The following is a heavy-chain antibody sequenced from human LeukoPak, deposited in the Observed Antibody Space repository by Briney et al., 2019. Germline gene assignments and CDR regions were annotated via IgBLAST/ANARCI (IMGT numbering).Heavy chain of an antibody. Sequence: TGGSLRLSCAASGFTFSDYYISWIRQAPGKGLEWVSYICSSGSTIYYADSVKGRFTISRDNAKNTLYLQMNSLRAEDTAVDYCVRDLRVEAYYFDYWGQGTLVTVSS. V-gene: IGHV3-11*01. CDR1: GFTFSDYY. J-gene: IGHJ4*02. CDR3: VRDLRVEAYYFDY. CDR2: ICSSGSTI.